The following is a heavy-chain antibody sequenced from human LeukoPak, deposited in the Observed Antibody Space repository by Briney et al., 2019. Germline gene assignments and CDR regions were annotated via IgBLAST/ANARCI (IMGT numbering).Heavy chain of an antibody. CDR1: GGSISSSSYY. V-gene: IGHV4-39*01. D-gene: IGHD3-3*01. CDR2: IYYSGST. Sequence: SETLSLTCTVSGGSISSSSYYWGWIRQPPGKGLEWIGSIYYSGSTYYNPSLKSRVTISVDTSKNQFSLKLSSVTAADTAVYYCARQYEETARLRLFPWGQGTLVTVSS. J-gene: IGHJ5*02. CDR3: ARQYEETARLRLFP.